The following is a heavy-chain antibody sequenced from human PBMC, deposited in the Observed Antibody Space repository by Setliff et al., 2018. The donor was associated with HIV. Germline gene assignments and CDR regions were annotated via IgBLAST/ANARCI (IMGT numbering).Heavy chain of an antibody. D-gene: IGHD4-4*01. CDR3: AKDGHRRSDYSNYDDY. J-gene: IGHJ4*02. Sequence: PGGSLRLSCAASGFSVSSPYMSWVRQAPGKGLEWVSGINWNGGSTGYADSVKGRFTFSRDNGKNSLYLQMNSLRAEDTALYFCAKDGHRRSDYSNYDDYWGQGTLVTVSS. CDR2: INWNGGST. CDR1: GFSVSSPY. V-gene: IGHV3-20*04.